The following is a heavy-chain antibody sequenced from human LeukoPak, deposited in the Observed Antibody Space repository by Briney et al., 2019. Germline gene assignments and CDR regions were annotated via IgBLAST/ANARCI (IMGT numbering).Heavy chain of an antibody. CDR1: GDSISSYY. D-gene: IGHD6-6*01. J-gene: IGHJ4*02. CDR3: ARLTRLSTSPDRYYLDY. Sequence: SETLSLTCTVSGDSISSYYWSWIRQPPGKGLEWIGYIYTSGGTNYIPSLKGRVTISIDTSKTQFSLKLSSVTAADSAVYYCARLTRLSTSPDRYYLDYWGQGTLVTVSS. CDR2: IYTSGGT. V-gene: IGHV4-4*09.